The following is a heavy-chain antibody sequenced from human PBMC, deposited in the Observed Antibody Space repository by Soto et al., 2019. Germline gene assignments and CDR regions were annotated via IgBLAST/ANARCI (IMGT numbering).Heavy chain of an antibody. CDR2: VSSGSSNI. CDR3: ARQYPSSSRHFDH. V-gene: IGHV3-21*01. J-gene: IGHJ4*02. Sequence: EVELVESGGGLVKPGESLKLSCAASGFTFRTYNMIWVRQAPGKGPEWLASVSSGSSNIYYAASVKGRFTISRDNAQNSLFLQINSLSAEDTAVYYCARQYPSSSRHFDHWGQGTLVTVSA. CDR1: GFTFRTYN. D-gene: IGHD6-6*01.